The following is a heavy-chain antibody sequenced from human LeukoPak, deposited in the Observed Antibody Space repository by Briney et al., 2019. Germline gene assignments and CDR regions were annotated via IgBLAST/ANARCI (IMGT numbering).Heavy chain of an antibody. J-gene: IGHJ4*02. V-gene: IGHV3-13*01. CDR1: GFTFIDYD. CDR2: IGIRGDT. CDR3: ARGGIQVSGIDEFDY. Sequence: GWSLRLSCAASGFTFIDYDMHWVRQVVGKGLEGVSAIGIRGDTHYSGSVKGRFTISRENAESSLYLQMNSLRAEDTAVYYCARGGIQVSGIDEFDYWGQGTLVTVSS. D-gene: IGHD6-19*01.